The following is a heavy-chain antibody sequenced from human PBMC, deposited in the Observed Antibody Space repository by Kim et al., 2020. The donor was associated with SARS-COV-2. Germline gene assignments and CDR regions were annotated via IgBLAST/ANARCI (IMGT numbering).Heavy chain of an antibody. Sequence: GTMISYVGSVEGRFTISRDNAKNSLYLHMSSLGSEDTATYYCARDQAAVGLWGQGTLVTVSS. D-gene: IGHD6-25*01. J-gene: IGHJ4*02. CDR3: ARDQAAVGL. CDR2: GTMI. V-gene: IGHV3-7*01.